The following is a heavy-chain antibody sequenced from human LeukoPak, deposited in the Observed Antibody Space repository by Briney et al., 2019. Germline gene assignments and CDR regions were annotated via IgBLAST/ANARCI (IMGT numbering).Heavy chain of an antibody. D-gene: IGHD5-18*01. Sequence: GGSLRLSCAASGFTFSSYDMHWVRQGTGKGLEWVSAIGTAGDTYYPGSVKGRFTTSRENAKNSLYLQMNSLRVGDTAVYYCARLVWDTTMADGDIDSWGQGTLLIVSS. CDR3: ARLVWDTTMADGDIDS. J-gene: IGHJ4*02. V-gene: IGHV3-13*04. CDR2: IGTAGDT. CDR1: GFTFSSYD.